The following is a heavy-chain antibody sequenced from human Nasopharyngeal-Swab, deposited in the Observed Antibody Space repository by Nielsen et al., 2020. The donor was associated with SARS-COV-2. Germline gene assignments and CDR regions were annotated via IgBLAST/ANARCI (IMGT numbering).Heavy chain of an antibody. J-gene: IGHJ4*02. D-gene: IGHD3-16*02. CDR3: AREGGPHDYVWGSYRYTGEDTLLDY. V-gene: IGHV1-69*04. CDR1: GGTFSSYA. Sequence: SVKVSCKASGGTFSSYAISWVRQAPGQGLEWMGRIIPILGIANYAQKFQGRVTITADKSTSTAYMELSSLRSEDTAVYYCAREGGPHDYVWGSYRYTGEDTLLDYWGQGTLVTVSS. CDR2: IIPILGIA.